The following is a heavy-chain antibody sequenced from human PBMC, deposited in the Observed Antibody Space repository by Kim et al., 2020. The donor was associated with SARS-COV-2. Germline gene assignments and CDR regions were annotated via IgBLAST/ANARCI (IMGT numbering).Heavy chain of an antibody. V-gene: IGHV1-18*04. J-gene: IGHJ3*01. D-gene: IGHD2-21*02. CDR1: GYTFPVYS. CDR2: IVTYTGDT. Sequence: ASVKVSCKASGYTFPVYSISWVRQAPAQGLEWMGLIVTYTGDTNYAQNLQDRVTMTTDASTTTAYMELTTLRSDDTAVYYCVRVGYGGADCHRSDAFDFWGQGTRVTVSS. CDR3: VRVGYGGADCHRSDAFDF.